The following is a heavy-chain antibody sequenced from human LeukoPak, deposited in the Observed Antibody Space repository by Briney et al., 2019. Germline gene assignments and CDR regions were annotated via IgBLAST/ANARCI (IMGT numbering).Heavy chain of an antibody. V-gene: IGHV3-21*01. CDR1: GFTFSSYG. Sequence: GGSLRLSCAASGFTFSSYGMSWVRQAPGKGLEWVSSISSSSSSYIYYADSVKGRFTISRDNAKNSLYLQMNSLRAEDTAVYYCARDLPDSVGSSFDYWGQGTLVTVSS. J-gene: IGHJ4*02. D-gene: IGHD1-14*01. CDR3: ARDLPDSVGSSFDY. CDR2: ISSSSSSYI.